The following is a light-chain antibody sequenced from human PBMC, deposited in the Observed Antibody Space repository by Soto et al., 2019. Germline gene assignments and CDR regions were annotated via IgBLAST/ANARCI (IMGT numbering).Light chain of an antibody. CDR1: SSNIGAGYE. CDR3: QSYDSSLSAYV. J-gene: IGLJ1*01. Sequence: QSVLTQPHSVSEAPGQRVTISCTGSSSNIGAGYEAHWYQQVPGTAPKLLIYENNSRPSGVPDRFSGSKSGTSASRAITGLQAEDEAEYYCQSYDSSLSAYVFGTGTKVTVL. V-gene: IGLV1-40*01. CDR2: ENN.